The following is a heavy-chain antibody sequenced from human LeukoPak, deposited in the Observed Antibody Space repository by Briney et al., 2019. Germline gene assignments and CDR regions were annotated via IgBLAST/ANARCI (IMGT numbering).Heavy chain of an antibody. Sequence: GGSLRLSCAASEFSVGSNYMTWVRQAPGRGLEWVSGIDSGSNNIHYADSVKGRFTISRDDAKNSLYLQMDSLRAEDTAVYYCARRFDHWGQGTLVTVSS. CDR1: EFSVGSNY. V-gene: IGHV3-48*01. J-gene: IGHJ4*02. CDR2: IDSGSNNI. CDR3: ARRFDH.